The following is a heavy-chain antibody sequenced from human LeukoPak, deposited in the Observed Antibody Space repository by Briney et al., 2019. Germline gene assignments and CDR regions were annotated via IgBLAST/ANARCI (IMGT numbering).Heavy chain of an antibody. CDR3: AKAYSGSYSPFDY. D-gene: IGHD1-26*01. J-gene: IGHJ4*02. V-gene: IGHV3-9*01. Sequence: GGTLRLSCAASGFTFDDYAMHWVRQAPGKGLEWVSGISWNSGSIGYADSVKGRFTISRDNAKNSLYLQMNSLRAEDTALYYCAKAYSGSYSPFDYWGQGTLVTVSS. CDR2: ISWNSGSI. CDR1: GFTFDDYA.